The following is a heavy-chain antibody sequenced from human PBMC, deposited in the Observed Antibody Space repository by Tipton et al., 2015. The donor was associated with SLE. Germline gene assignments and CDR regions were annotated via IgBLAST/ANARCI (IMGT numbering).Heavy chain of an antibody. CDR3: ATDTSAFSSSWYILDV. V-gene: IGHV3-66*01. CDR2: VYSGGGT. Sequence: SLRLSCAASGFTVGNNYINWVRQAPGKGLEWVSVVYSGGGTYYADSVKGRFTISRDDSKNTVSLQMNGLRVGDTAVYYCATDTSAFSSSWYILDVWGQGTTVTVSS. CDR1: GFTVGNNY. J-gene: IGHJ6*02. D-gene: IGHD6-13*01.